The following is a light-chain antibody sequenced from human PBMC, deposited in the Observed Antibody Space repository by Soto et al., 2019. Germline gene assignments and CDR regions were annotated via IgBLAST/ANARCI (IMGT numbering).Light chain of an antibody. V-gene: IGKV1-5*03. Sequence: DIQMTQSPSTLSASVGDRVTITCRASQSINSWLAWYQQKPGKAPTLLIFKASSLESGGPSRFSGSASGTEFTLTISSLQPDDFATYYCQQYDNYSGTFGQGTKVEIK. J-gene: IGKJ1*01. CDR3: QQYDNYSGT. CDR2: KAS. CDR1: QSINSW.